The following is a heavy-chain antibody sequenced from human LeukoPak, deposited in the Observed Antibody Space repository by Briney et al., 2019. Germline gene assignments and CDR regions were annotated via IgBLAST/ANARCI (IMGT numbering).Heavy chain of an antibody. D-gene: IGHD3-22*01. CDR1: DGSIGGYY. J-gene: IGHJ3*02. CDR2: IYYSGST. V-gene: IGHV4-59*01. CDR3: ARGGLESGYHSNDAFDI. Sequence: SETLSLTCTVSDGSIGGYYWSWIRQPPVKGLEWIGYIYYSGSTNYSPSLKSRVIIAVDTSKNQFSLRLSSMTTADTAVYYCARGGLESGYHSNDAFDIWGQGTLVSVSS.